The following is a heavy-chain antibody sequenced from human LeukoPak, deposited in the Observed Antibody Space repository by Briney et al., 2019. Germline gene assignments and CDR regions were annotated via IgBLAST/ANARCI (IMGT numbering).Heavy chain of an antibody. J-gene: IGHJ3*02. CDR2: INAGNGNT. D-gene: IGHD2-15*01. CDR1: GYTFTSYA. CDR3: AMRMPQSLTPGAFDI. Sequence: ASVKVSCKASGYTFTSYAMHWGRQAPGQRLEWMGWINAGNGNTKYSQKFQGRVTITRDTSASTAYMELSSLRSEDTAVYYCAMRMPQSLTPGAFDIWGQGTMVTVSS. V-gene: IGHV1-3*01.